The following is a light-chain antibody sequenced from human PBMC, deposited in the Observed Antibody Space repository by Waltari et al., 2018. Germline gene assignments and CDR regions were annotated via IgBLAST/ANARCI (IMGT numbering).Light chain of an antibody. CDR2: EAS. Sequence: DIQMTQSPSTLSASVGDRVIITYRASQSAATWLAWYQQKPGKVPKLLIYEASKLETGVPSRFSGSGSGTEFTLTISDLQPDDVATYYCLHYANWPYAFGQGTKLEIK. CDR1: QSAATW. V-gene: IGKV1-5*03. CDR3: LHYANWPYA. J-gene: IGKJ2*01.